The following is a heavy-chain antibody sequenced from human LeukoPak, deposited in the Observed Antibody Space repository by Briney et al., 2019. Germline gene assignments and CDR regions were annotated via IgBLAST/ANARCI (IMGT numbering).Heavy chain of an antibody. CDR3: QAIELSSDAVALDY. CDR2: AWYDGINR. V-gene: IGHV3-33*01. CDR1: GFTFTKFG. Sequence: GRSLRLSCAASGFTFTKFGMHWVRQAPGKGLEWVAVAWYDGINRYYADSVRGRFTVSRDNSKNARCLQMDSLRVDDTAVYYCQAIELSSDAVALDYWGQGTLVIVSP. D-gene: IGHD2-2*02. J-gene: IGHJ4*02.